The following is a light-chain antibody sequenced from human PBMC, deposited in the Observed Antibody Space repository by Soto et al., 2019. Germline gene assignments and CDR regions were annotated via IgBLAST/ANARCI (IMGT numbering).Light chain of an antibody. CDR1: QTITCW. Sequence: DIQTTQSRVTLDECLVERVCSSRWVRQTITCWLAWYQQKPGKAPKFLIYDASTLETGVPSRFSGSGSGTEVTLTISSLQPDEFATYYCQQYNSYPYTFGQGTKVDIK. J-gene: IGKJ2*01. CDR2: DAS. CDR3: QQYNSYPYT. V-gene: IGKV1-5*01.